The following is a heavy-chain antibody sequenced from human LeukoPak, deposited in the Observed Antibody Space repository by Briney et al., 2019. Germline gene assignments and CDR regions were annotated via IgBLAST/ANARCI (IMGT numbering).Heavy chain of an antibody. D-gene: IGHD5-12*01. CDR2: IYYTGST. CDR3: TGVSAATSGACEI. V-gene: IGHV4-59*01. J-gene: IGHJ3*02. CDR1: GGSITTYY. Sequence: KPSETLSLTCTVSGGSITTYYWTWIRQPPGKGLEWIGYIYYTGSTNQNPSLRSRASISLDTSKNQFSLNLNSVTAADTAVYYCTGVSAATSGACEIWGQGTMVTVSS.